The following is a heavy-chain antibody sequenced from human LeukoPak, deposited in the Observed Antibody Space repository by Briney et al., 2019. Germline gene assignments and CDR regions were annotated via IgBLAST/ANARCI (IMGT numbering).Heavy chain of an antibody. CDR2: IKEDGSQK. Sequence: GGSLRLSCAASGLTLSSYWMSWVRQAPGRGPEWVANIKEDGSQKYYVDSVKGRFTISRDNAKNSLYLQMNSLRAEDTAVYYCAWPMVCGTARYYVDLWGRGTLVTVS. J-gene: IGHJ2*01. D-gene: IGHD3-10*01. V-gene: IGHV3-7*03. CDR3: AWPMVCGTARYYVDL. CDR1: GLTLSSYW.